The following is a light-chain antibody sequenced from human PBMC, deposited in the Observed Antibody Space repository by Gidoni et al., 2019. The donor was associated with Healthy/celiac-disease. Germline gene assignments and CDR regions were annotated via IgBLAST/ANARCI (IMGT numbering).Light chain of an antibody. V-gene: IGKV3-15*01. J-gene: IGKJ1*01. CDR2: GAS. CDR1: QSVNSN. Sequence: ELVMTQYPATLSVSPGERATLSCRASQSVNSNLAWYQQKPGQAPRLLIYGASTRATGSPARFSGSGCGTEFTITISSLQSEDFAVYYCQQYNNWPPRTFGQGTKVEIK. CDR3: QQYNNWPPRT.